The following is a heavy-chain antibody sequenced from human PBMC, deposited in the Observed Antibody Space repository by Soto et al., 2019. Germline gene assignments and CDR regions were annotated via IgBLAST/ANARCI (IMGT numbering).Heavy chain of an antibody. Sequence: ASVKVSCKASGGTFSSYAISWVRQAPGQGLEWMGWMNPNSGNTGYAQKFQGRVTMTRNTSISTAYMELSSLRSEDTAVYYCARLYEYYYDSSGYYPDAFDIWGQGTMVTVSS. D-gene: IGHD3-22*01. CDR1: GGTFSSYA. V-gene: IGHV1-8*02. J-gene: IGHJ3*02. CDR2: MNPNSGNT. CDR3: ARLYEYYYDSSGYYPDAFDI.